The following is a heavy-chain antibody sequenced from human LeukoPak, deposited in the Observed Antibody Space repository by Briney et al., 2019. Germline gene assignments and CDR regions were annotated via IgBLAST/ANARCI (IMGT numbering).Heavy chain of an antibody. CDR1: GFSFSDYA. J-gene: IGHJ3*02. CDR3: ARVVDSTRAFHI. CDR2: ISGGGGT. V-gene: IGHV3-66*01. D-gene: IGHD2-21*01. Sequence: GGSLRLSCVASGFSFSDYAMSWVRQAPGKGLEWVSLISGGGGTYYAASVKGGFTISRGNSENSLYLQMNSLRPEDTAAYYCARVVDSTRAFHIWGQGTLVTVSS.